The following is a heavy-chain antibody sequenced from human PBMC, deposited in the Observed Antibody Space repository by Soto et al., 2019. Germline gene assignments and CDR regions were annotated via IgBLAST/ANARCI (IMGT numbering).Heavy chain of an antibody. CDR3: AKAAVASVHPGTTLYYYYYYMDV. CDR1: GFTFDDYA. CDR2: ISWNSGSI. D-gene: IGHD1-7*01. J-gene: IGHJ6*03. V-gene: IGHV3-9*01. Sequence: EVQLVESGGGLVQPGRSLRLSCAASGFTFDDYAMHWVRQAPGKGLEWVSGISWNSGSIGYADSVKGRFTISRDNAKNSLYLQMNSLRAEDTALYYCAKAAVASVHPGTTLYYYYYYMDVWGKGTTVTVSS.